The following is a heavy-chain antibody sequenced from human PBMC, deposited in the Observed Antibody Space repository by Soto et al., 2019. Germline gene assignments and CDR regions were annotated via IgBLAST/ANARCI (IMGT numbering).Heavy chain of an antibody. CDR2: IYYSGST. CDR3: ARHYWYGSGIYYYYYYYYMDV. Sequence: QVQLQESGPGLVKPSETLSLTCTVSGGSISSYYWSWIRQPPGKGLEWIGYIYYSGSTNYNPSLKSRVTISVDTSKTQFSLKLSSVTDADTAVYYCARHYWYGSGIYYYYYYYYMDVWGKGTTVTVSS. V-gene: IGHV4-59*08. D-gene: IGHD3-10*01. J-gene: IGHJ6*03. CDR1: GGSISSYY.